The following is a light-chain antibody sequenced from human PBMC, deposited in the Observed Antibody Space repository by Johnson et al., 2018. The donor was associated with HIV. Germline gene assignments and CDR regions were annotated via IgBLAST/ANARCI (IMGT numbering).Light chain of an antibody. CDR3: GTWDSSLSAGGV. J-gene: IGLJ1*01. CDR1: SSNIGNNY. CDR2: DNN. V-gene: IGLV1-51*01. Sequence: QSVLTQPPSVSVAPGQKVTISCSGSSSNIGNNYVSWYQQLPGTAPKLLIYDNNKRPSGIPDRFSGSKSGTSATLGITGLQTGDEADYYCGTWDSSLSAGGVFGTGTKVNVL.